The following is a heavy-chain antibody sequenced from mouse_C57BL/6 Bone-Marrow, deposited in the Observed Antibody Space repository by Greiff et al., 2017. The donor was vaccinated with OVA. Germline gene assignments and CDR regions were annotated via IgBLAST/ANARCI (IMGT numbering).Heavy chain of an antibody. J-gene: IGHJ2*01. CDR2: IYPGDGYT. V-gene: IGHV1-63*01. CDR1: GYTFTNYW. CDR3: ALIYYGYD. Sequence: QVQLQQSGAELVRPGASVKMSCKASGYTFTNYWIGWVKQRPGHGLEWIGDIYPGDGYTNYNEKFKSKATLTVDKSSSTAYMQLSSLTSEDSAVYYCALIYYGYDWGQGTTLTVSS. D-gene: IGHD2-2*01.